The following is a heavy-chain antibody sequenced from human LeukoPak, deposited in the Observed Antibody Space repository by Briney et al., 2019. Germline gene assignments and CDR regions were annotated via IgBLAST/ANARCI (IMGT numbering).Heavy chain of an antibody. CDR2: LYYSGST. CDR3: ARRVLEKNGFDY. V-gene: IGHV4-39*07. Sequence: SETLSLTCTVSGGSISTSSYYWGWIRQPPGKGLEWIGTLYYSGSTYYNPSLKSRVTISVDTSKNQFSLRLSSVTAADTAVYYCARRVLEKNGFDYWGQGTLVTVSS. J-gene: IGHJ4*02. D-gene: IGHD5-24*01. CDR1: GGSISTSSYY.